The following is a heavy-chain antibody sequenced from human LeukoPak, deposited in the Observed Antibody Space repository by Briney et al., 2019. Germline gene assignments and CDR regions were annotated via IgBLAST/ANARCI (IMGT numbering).Heavy chain of an antibody. CDR2: INSDGSTI. D-gene: IGHD6-19*01. CDR3: ARAGWYRFDY. J-gene: IGHJ4*02. Sequence: GSLRLSCTVSGFTLSSYWMHWVRQVPGKGLAWVSRINSDGSTINYADSVKGRFTISRDNARNTLYLQMNSLRGEDTAVYYCARAGWYRFDYWGQGTLVTVSS. CDR1: GFTLSSYW. V-gene: IGHV3-74*01.